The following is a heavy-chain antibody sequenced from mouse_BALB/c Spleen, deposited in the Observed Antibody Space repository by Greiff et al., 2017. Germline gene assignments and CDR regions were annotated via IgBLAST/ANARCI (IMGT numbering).Heavy chain of an antibody. CDR3: ARGAGSSYEYFDY. CDR2: IYPGDGDT. Sequence: QVQLQQSGAELARPGASVKLSCKASGYTFTSYWMQWVKQRPGQGLEWIGAIYPGDGDTRYTQKFKGKATLTADKSSSTAYMQLSSLASEDSAVYYCARGAGSSYEYFDYWGQGTTLTVSS. D-gene: IGHD1-1*01. CDR1: GYTFTSYW. V-gene: IGHV1-87*01. J-gene: IGHJ2*01.